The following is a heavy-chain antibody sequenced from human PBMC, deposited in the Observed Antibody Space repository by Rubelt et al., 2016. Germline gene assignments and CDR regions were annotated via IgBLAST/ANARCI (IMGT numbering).Heavy chain of an antibody. CDR3: ARGGAAAGTRHYFDY. CDR2: ISGSGGST. J-gene: IGHJ4*02. V-gene: IGHV3-23*04. Sequence: EVQLVESGGGLVQPGGSLRLSCAASGFTFSSYAMSWVRQAPGKGLEWVSAISGSGGSTYYADSVKGRFTISRDNSKNTLYLQMNSLGAEDTAVYYCARGGAAAGTRHYFDYWGQGTLVTVSS. D-gene: IGHD6-13*01. CDR1: GFTFSSYA.